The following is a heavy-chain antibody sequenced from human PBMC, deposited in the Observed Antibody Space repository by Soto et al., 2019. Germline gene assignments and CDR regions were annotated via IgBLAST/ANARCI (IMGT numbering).Heavy chain of an antibody. CDR2: IYYSGST. D-gene: IGHD3-22*01. J-gene: IGHJ4*02. CDR3: ASLYYYDSRPRN. Sequence: TSETLSLTCTVSGGSISSGGYYWSWIRQHPGKGLEWIGYIYYSGSTYYNPSLKSRVTISVDTSKNQFSLKLSSVTAADTAVYYCASLYYYDSRPRNWGQGTLVTVSS. CDR1: GGSISSGGYY. V-gene: IGHV4-31*03.